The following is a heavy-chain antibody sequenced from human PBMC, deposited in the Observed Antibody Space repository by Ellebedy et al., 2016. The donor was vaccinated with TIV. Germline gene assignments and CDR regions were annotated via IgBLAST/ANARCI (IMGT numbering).Heavy chain of an antibody. V-gene: IGHV3-21*04. CDR3: ARGVSLDP. Sequence: GGSLRLXXAASGFTFTTYGMSWVRQAPGKGLEWVSAISGSGGSTYYADSVKGRFTISRDNAKKSLYLQMSSLTADDTAVYYCARGVSLDPWGQGTRVTVSS. J-gene: IGHJ5*02. CDR2: ISGSGGST. CDR1: GFTFTTYG. D-gene: IGHD3-22*01.